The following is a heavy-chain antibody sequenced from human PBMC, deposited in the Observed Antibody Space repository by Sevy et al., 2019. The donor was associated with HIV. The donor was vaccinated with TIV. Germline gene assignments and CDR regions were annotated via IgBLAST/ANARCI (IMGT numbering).Heavy chain of an antibody. D-gene: IGHD6-19*01. Sequence: GSLRLSCAASGFTFSSYWMSWVRQAPGKGLEWVANIKQDGSEKYYVDSVKGRFTISRDNAKNSLYLQMNSLRAEDTAVYYCAREPGIAVAGTEPGDYWGQGTLVTVSS. J-gene: IGHJ4*02. CDR1: GFTFSSYW. V-gene: IGHV3-7*01. CDR3: AREPGIAVAGTEPGDY. CDR2: IKQDGSEK.